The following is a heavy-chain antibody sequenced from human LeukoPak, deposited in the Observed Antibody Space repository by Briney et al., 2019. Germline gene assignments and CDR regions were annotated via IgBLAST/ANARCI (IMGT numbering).Heavy chain of an antibody. D-gene: IGHD3-22*01. CDR3: ARAPSEIGGYYPEYFRH. CDR2: IKSDGST. V-gene: IGHV3-74*01. CDR1: GFTFSSYW. J-gene: IGHJ1*01. Sequence: GGSLRLSCAASGFTFSSYWMHWVRQAPGKGLVWVSRIKSDGSTNYADSVKGRFTISRDNAKNTVSLQMNSLRAEDTGVYYCARAPSEIGGYYPEYFRHWGQGPLVTVSS.